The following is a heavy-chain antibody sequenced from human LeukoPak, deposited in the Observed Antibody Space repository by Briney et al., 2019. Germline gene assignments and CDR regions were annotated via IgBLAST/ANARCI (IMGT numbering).Heavy chain of an antibody. J-gene: IGHJ4*02. V-gene: IGHV3-21*01. Sequence: GGSLRLSCAASGFTFSSYSMNWDRQAPGKGLEWVSSISSSSSYIYYADSVKGRFTISRDNAKNSLYLQMNSLRAEDTAVYYCARGSTMVRGVIPFMDYWGQGTLVTVSS. CDR1: GFTFSSYS. CDR3: ARGSTMVRGVIPFMDY. D-gene: IGHD3-10*01. CDR2: ISSSSSYI.